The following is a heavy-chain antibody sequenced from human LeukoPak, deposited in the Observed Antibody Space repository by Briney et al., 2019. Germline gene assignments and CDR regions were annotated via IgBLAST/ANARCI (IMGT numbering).Heavy chain of an antibody. CDR2: ISAYNGNT. V-gene: IGHV1-18*01. J-gene: IGHJ6*03. Sequence: ASVKASCKASGYTFTSYGISWVRQAPGQGLEWMGWISAYNGNTNYAQKLQGRVTMTTDTSTSTAYMELRSLRSDDTAVYYCARGEYYDFWSGYYSGYYYYYMDVWGKGTTVTVCS. CDR3: ARGEYYDFWSGYYSGYYYYYMDV. CDR1: GYTFTSYG. D-gene: IGHD3-3*01.